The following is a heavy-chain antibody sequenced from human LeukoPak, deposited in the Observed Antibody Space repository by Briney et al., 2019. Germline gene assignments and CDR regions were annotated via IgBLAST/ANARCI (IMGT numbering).Heavy chain of an antibody. J-gene: IGHJ4*02. V-gene: IGHV1-18*01. CDR1: GYTFTSYG. CDR2: ISAYNGNT. Sequence: GASVKVSCKASGYTFTSYGISWVRQAPGQGLEWMGWISAYNGNTNYAQKLQGRVTMTTDTSTSTAYMELRSLRSDDTAVYYCARGSKEDTAMDPGDYWGQGTLVTVSS. D-gene: IGHD5-18*01. CDR3: ARGSKEDTAMDPGDY.